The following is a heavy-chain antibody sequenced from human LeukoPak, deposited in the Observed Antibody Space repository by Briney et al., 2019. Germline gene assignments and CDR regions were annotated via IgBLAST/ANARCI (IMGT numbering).Heavy chain of an antibody. CDR3: ARDRAGATTDY. CDR2: ISSSSSYL. J-gene: IGHJ4*02. CDR1: GFTFSSYS. V-gene: IGHV3-21*01. D-gene: IGHD1-26*01. Sequence: GGSLRLSCAASGFTFSSYSMNWVRQAPGKGLEWVSSISSSSSYLYYADSVKGRFTISRDNAKNSLYLQMNSLRAEDTAVYYCARDRAGATTDYWGQGTLVTVSS.